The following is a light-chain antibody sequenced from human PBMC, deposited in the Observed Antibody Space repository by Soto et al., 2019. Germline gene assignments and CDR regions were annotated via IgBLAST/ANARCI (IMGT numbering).Light chain of an antibody. CDR3: QQRYRWPET. CDR2: NAS. V-gene: IGKV3-11*01. J-gene: IGKJ1*01. CDR1: QSVTNF. Sequence: EIVLTQSPGTLSLSPGERATLSCRASQSVTNFLAWYQQKPGQSPSLLIYNASHRATGIPARFSGSGSGTDFTLTISSLEPEDFAVYYCQQRYRWPETFSQGTKVDIK.